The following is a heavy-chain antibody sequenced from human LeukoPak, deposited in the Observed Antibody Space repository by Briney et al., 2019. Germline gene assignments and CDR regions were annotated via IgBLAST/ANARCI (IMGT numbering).Heavy chain of an antibody. CDR3: AGAYCGGDCYSGRTFDI. D-gene: IGHD2-21*02. CDR1: GGSISSSSYY. CDR2: IYSSGST. Sequence: SETLSLTCTVSGGSISSSSYYWGWIRQPPGKGLEWIGRIYSSGSTNYNPSLKSRVTISLDTSKNQFSLKLSSVTAADTAVYYCAGAYCGGDCYSGRTFDIWGQGTMVTVSS. J-gene: IGHJ3*02. V-gene: IGHV4-61*05.